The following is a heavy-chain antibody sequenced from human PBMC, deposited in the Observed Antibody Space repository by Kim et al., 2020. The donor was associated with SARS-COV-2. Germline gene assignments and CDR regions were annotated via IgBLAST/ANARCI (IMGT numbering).Heavy chain of an antibody. D-gene: IGHD3-22*01. CDR3: AKVTIVVVINPSFDY. J-gene: IGHJ4*02. CDR1: GFTFSSYA. Sequence: GGSLRLSCAASGFTFSSYAMSWVRQAPGKGLEWVSAISGSGGSTYYADSVKGRFTISRDNSKNTLYLQMNSLRAEDTAVYYCAKVTIVVVINPSFDYWGQGTLVTVSS. CDR2: ISGSGGST. V-gene: IGHV3-23*01.